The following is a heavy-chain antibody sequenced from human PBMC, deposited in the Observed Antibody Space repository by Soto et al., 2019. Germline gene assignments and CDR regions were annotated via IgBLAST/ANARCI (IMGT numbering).Heavy chain of an antibody. CDR3: ARAPYYYDSSGYYQVAFDY. CDR2: IYYSGST. J-gene: IGHJ4*02. Sequence: PSETLSLTCTVSGGSISSGDYYWSWIRQPPGKGLEWIGYIYYSGSTYYNPSLKSRVTISVDTSKNQFSLKLSSVTAADTAVYYCARAPYYYDSSGYYQVAFDYWGQGTLVTVSS. V-gene: IGHV4-30-4*01. D-gene: IGHD3-22*01. CDR1: GGSISSGDYY.